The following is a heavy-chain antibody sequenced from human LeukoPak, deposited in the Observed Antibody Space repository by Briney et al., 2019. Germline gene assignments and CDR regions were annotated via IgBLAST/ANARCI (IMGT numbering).Heavy chain of an antibody. D-gene: IGHD6-13*01. CDR1: GGSISSYY. CDR3: ASAPSSWYYDY. V-gene: IGHV4-59*01. Sequence: SETLSLTCTVSGGSISSYYWSWIRQPPGKGLEWIGYIYYSGSTNYKPSLKSRVTISVDTSKNQFSLKLSSVTAADTAVYYCASAPSSWYYDYWGQGTLVTVSS. J-gene: IGHJ4*02. CDR2: IYYSGST.